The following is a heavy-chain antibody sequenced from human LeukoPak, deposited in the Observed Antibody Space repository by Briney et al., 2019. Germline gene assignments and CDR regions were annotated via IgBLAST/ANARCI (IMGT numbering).Heavy chain of an antibody. V-gene: IGHV3-23*01. J-gene: IGHJ4*02. D-gene: IGHD4-11*01. Sequence: PGGSLRLSCAASGFTFSSYSMNWVRQAPGRGLEWVSSISGSGDSTYYADSVKGRFTISRDNSKNTLYLQMNSLRAEDTAVYYCAKDLNYGFDYWGQGTLVTVSS. CDR3: AKDLNYGFDY. CDR1: GFTFSSYS. CDR2: ISGSGDST.